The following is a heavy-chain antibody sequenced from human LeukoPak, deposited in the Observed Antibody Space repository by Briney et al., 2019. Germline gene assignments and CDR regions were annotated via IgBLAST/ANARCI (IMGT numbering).Heavy chain of an antibody. V-gene: IGHV4-34*01. D-gene: IGHD6-13*01. CDR1: GGSFSGYY. J-gene: IGHJ5*02. CDR3: ARLRTKQLRSANWFDP. Sequence: SETLSLTCAVYGGSFSGYYWSWIRQPPGKGLEWIGEINHSGSTNYNPSLKGRVTISVDTSKNQFSLKLSSVTAADTAVYYCARLRTKQLRSANWFDPWGQGTLVTVSS. CDR2: INHSGST.